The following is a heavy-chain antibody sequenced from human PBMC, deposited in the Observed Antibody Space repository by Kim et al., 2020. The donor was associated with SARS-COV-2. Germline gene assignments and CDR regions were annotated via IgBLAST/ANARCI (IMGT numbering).Heavy chain of an antibody. J-gene: IGHJ4*02. Sequence: SETLSLTCTVSGGSISSGGYYWSWIRQHPGKGLEWIGYIYYSGSTYYNPSLKSRVTISVDTSKNQFSLKLSSVTAADTAVYYCARSGGQLWLHLWGQGTLVTVSS. CDR1: GGSISSGGYY. D-gene: IGHD5-18*01. CDR2: IYYSGST. CDR3: ARSGGQLWLHL. V-gene: IGHV4-31*03.